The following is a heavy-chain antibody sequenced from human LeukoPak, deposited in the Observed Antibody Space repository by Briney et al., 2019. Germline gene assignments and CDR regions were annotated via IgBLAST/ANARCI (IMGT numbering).Heavy chain of an antibody. CDR2: ISSSSSYI. CDR1: GFTFSSYS. V-gene: IGHV3-21*01. Sequence: PGGSLRLSCAASGFTFSSYSMNWVRQAPGKGLEWVSSISSSSSYIYYADSVKGRFTISRDNAKNSLYLQMNSLRAEDTAVYYCASVTLIAARRPFDYWGQGTLVTVSS. D-gene: IGHD6-6*01. J-gene: IGHJ4*02. CDR3: ASVTLIAARRPFDY.